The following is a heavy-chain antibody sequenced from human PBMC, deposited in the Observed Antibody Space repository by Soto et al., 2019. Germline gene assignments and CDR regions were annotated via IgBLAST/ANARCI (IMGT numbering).Heavy chain of an antibody. D-gene: IGHD4-17*01. J-gene: IGHJ4*02. CDR1: GCTVSIAC. CDR3: VREGYGDYMGTANYYFDY. Sequence: SLRLSRTSSGCTVSIACMTWVRQAPGKKLEWLGRVKSRTSGGTVDYAAPVKGRFTISRDDSKNTVSLQMNSLRAEDTAIYYCVREGYGDYMGTANYYFDYWGQGTLVTVSS. V-gene: IGHV3-15*01. CDR2: VKSRTSGGTV.